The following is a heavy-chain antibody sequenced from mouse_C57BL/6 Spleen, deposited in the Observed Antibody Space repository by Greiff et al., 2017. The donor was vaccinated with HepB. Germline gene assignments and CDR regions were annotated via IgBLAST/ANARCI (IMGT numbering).Heavy chain of an antibody. V-gene: IGHV3-6*01. J-gene: IGHJ4*01. CDR1: GYSITSGYY. CDR3: ARDSSGGYAMDY. CDR2: ISYDGSN. Sequence: DVKLQESGPGLVKPSQSLSLTCSVTGYSITSGYYWNWIRQFPGNKLEWMGYISYDGSNNYNPSLKNRISITRDTSKNQFFLKLNSVTTEDTATYYCARDSSGGYAMDYWGQGTSVTVSS. D-gene: IGHD3-2*02.